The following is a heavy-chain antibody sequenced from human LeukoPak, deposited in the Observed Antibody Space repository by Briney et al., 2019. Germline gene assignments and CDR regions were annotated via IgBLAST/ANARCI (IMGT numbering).Heavy chain of an antibody. Sequence: LRLSCAASGFTFDDYAMHWVRQAPGKGLEWVSGISWNSGSIGYADSVKGRFTISRDNAKNSLYLQMNSLRAEDTALYYCAKGLLWFGELLNLFDYWGQGTLVTVSS. CDR2: ISWNSGSI. CDR1: GFTFDDYA. J-gene: IGHJ4*02. D-gene: IGHD3-10*01. CDR3: AKGLLWFGELLNLFDY. V-gene: IGHV3-9*01.